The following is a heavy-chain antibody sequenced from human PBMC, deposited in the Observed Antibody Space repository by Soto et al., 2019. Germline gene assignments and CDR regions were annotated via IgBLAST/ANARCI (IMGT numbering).Heavy chain of an antibody. CDR2: IYYSGST. V-gene: IGHV4-31*03. J-gene: IGHJ4*02. Sequence: SETLSLTCTVSGGSISSDGYYWTWIRQHPGKGLEWIGYIYYSGSTYYNPSLKSRASISVDTSRNQFSLKLSSVTAADTAVYYCARGDDYGDFSARYWGQGTLVTVSS. CDR1: GGSISSDGYY. D-gene: IGHD4-17*01. CDR3: ARGDDYGDFSARY.